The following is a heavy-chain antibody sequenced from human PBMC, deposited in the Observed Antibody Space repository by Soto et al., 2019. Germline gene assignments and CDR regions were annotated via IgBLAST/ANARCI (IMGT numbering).Heavy chain of an antibody. Sequence: QVQLQESGPGLVKPSQTLSLTCTVSGGSISSGGYYWSWIRQHPGKGLEWIGYIYYSGSTYYNPSLKSRVTISVDTSKNQFSLKLSSVTAADTAVYYCARDHSTGSSSSSFGWFDPWGLGTLVTVSS. CDR3: ARDHSTGSSSSSFGWFDP. CDR2: IYYSGST. J-gene: IGHJ5*02. V-gene: IGHV4-31*03. D-gene: IGHD6-6*01. CDR1: GGSISSGGYY.